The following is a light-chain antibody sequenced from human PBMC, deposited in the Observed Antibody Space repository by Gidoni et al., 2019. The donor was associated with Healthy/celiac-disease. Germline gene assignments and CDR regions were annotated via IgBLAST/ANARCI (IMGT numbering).Light chain of an antibody. Sequence: EIVLTRSPGTLSLSPGERATLSCRASQSVSSSYLAWYQQKPGQAPRLLIYGASSRATGIPDRFSGSGYGTDFTLTISRLEPEDFAVYYCQQYGSSPPNTFGGXAKVEIK. CDR3: QQYGSSPPNT. CDR2: GAS. V-gene: IGKV3-20*01. CDR1: QSVSSSY. J-gene: IGKJ4*01.